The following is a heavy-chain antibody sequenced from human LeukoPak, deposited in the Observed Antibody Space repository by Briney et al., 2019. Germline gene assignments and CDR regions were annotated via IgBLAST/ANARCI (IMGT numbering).Heavy chain of an antibody. J-gene: IGHJ4*02. CDR2: ISISSSYI. Sequence: GGSLRLSCAASGFTFSSYSMNWVRQAPGKGLEWVSSISISSSYIYYADSVKGRFTISRDNAKNSLYLQMNSLRAEDTAVYYCAGDSGSYFGLDYWGQGTLVTVSS. CDR3: AGDSGSYFGLDY. CDR1: GFTFSSYS. V-gene: IGHV3-21*01. D-gene: IGHD1-26*01.